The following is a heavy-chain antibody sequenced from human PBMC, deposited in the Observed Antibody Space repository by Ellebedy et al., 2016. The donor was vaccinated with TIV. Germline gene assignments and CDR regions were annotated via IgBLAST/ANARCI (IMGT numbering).Heavy chain of an antibody. CDR3: ARDLGDIAVAGTGY. CDR1: GGTFSNYA. J-gene: IGHJ4*02. Sequence: AASVKVSCKASGGTFSNYAINWVRQAPGQGLEWMGWINPNSGGTNYAQKFQGRVTMTRDTSISTAYMELSRLRSDDTAVYYCARDLGDIAVAGTGYWGQGSLVTVSS. D-gene: IGHD6-19*01. CDR2: INPNSGGT. V-gene: IGHV1-2*02.